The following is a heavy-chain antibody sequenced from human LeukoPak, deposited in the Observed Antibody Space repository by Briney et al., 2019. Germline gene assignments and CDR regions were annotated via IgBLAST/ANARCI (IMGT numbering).Heavy chain of an antibody. CDR2: ISSSSSYI. V-gene: IGHV3-21*01. J-gene: IGHJ4*02. Sequence: PGGSLRLSCAASGFTFSSYSMNWVRQAPGKGLEWVSSISSSSSYIYYADSVKGRFTISRDNAKKSMYLQMNSLRAEDTAVYYCAGPSNEGQWLVGQGVDYWGQGTLVTVSS. CDR1: GFTFSSYS. CDR3: AGPSNEGQWLVGQGVDY. D-gene: IGHD6-19*01.